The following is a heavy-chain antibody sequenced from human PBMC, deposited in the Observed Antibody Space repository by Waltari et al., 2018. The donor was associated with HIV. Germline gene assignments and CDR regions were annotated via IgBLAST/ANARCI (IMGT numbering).Heavy chain of an antibody. J-gene: IGHJ4*02. Sequence: QLQLQESGPGLVKTSETLSLTCTVYGGPISSSRYYWGWIRQPPGTGLEWIGSIYYSGSTYYNPSLKSRVTISVDTSKNQFSLKLSSVTAADTAVYYCARAVQGYCSGGSCENYFDYWGQGTLVTVSS. V-gene: IGHV4-39*01. D-gene: IGHD2-15*01. CDR3: ARAVQGYCSGGSCENYFDY. CDR2: IYYSGST. CDR1: GGPISSSRYY.